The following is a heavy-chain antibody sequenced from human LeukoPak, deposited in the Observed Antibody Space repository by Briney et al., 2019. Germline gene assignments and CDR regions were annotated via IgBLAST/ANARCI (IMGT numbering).Heavy chain of an antibody. D-gene: IGHD3-22*01. CDR3: AKGAHYYDSSGYFLYFDY. J-gene: IGHJ4*02. CDR2: IIYDGSNK. CDR1: GFTFAGYG. Sequence: PGTSLRLSCTASGFTFAGYGMHWVRQAPGKGLEWVALIIYDGSNKYHVDSVKGRFTVSRDNSKNTLYLQMNSLRAEDTAVYYCAKGAHYYDSSGYFLYFDYWGQGTLVTVSS. V-gene: IGHV3-30*18.